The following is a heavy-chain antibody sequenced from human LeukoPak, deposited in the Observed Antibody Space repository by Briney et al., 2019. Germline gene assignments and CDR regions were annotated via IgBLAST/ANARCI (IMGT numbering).Heavy chain of an antibody. J-gene: IGHJ5*02. D-gene: IGHD1-7*01. CDR3: ARHRGSITGTLDWFDP. CDR1: GYSFTSYW. Sequence: GESLKISCKGSGYSFTSYWIGWVRQMPGKGLEWMGIIYPGDSHTRYSPSFQAQVTSCADKSISTAYLQWSSLKASDTAMYYCARHRGSITGTLDWFDPWGQGTLVTVSS. CDR2: IYPGDSHT. V-gene: IGHV5-51*01.